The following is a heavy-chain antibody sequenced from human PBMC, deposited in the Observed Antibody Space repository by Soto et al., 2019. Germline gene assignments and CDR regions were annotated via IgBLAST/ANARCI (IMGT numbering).Heavy chain of an antibody. CDR2: IVVGSGNT. D-gene: IGHD1-26*01. V-gene: IGHV1-58*01. Sequence: SLKVSCKASGFTFTSSAVQWVRQARGQRLEWIGWIVVGSGNTNYAQKFQERVTITRDMSTSTAYMELSSLRSEDTAVYYCAADLAIVGATSDYWGQGTLVTVSS. CDR3: AADLAIVGATSDY. J-gene: IGHJ4*02. CDR1: GFTFTSSA.